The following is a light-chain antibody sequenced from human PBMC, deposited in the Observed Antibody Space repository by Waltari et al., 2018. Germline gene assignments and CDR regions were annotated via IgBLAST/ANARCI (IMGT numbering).Light chain of an antibody. CDR3: QQYGSSPRT. J-gene: IGKJ1*01. V-gene: IGKV3-20*01. CDR1: QSVSSSY. Sequence: EIVLTQSPGTLSLSPGERATLSCRARQSVSSSYLAWYQQKPGQAPRLLIYGASSRATGIPDRFSGSGSGTDFTLTISRLEPEDFAVYYCQQYGSSPRTFGQGTKVEIK. CDR2: GAS.